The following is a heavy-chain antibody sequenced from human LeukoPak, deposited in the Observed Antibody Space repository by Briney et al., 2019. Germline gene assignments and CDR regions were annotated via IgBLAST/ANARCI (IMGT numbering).Heavy chain of an antibody. V-gene: IGHV3-23*01. CDR2: ITGSGDGT. D-gene: IGHD4/OR15-4a*01. CDR1: GFTFSTYA. CDR3: AKAGLVRGGALDS. Sequence: GGSLRLSCAASGFTFSTYAMTWVRQAPGKGLEWVSSITGSGDGTSAADSVTGRFSISRDNSKSTLYLQMNSLRVEDTAVYYCAKAGLVRGGALDSWDQGTLVTVSS. J-gene: IGHJ4*02.